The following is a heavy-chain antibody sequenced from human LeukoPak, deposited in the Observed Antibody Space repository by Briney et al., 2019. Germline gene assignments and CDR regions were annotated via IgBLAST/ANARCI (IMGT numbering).Heavy chain of an antibody. Sequence: ASVKVSCKASGYTFTSYGISWMRQAPGQGLEWMGWISAYNGNTNYAQKLQGRVTMTTDTSTSTAYMELRSLRSDDTAVYYCARDLRGGSCLDYWGQGTLVTVSS. V-gene: IGHV1-18*01. CDR3: ARDLRGGSCLDY. CDR2: ISAYNGNT. CDR1: GYTFTSYG. J-gene: IGHJ4*02. D-gene: IGHD2-15*01.